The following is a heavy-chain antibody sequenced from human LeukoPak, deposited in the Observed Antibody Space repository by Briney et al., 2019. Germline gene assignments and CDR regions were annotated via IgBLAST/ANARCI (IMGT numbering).Heavy chain of an antibody. CDR3: ARVRGSYHFDY. D-gene: IGHD1-26*01. J-gene: IGHJ4*02. CDR2: MSGSGGST. V-gene: IGHV3-23*01. CDR1: GFTFNSYA. Sequence: GGSLRLSCAASGFTFNSYAMSWVRQAPGKGLEWVSAMSGSGGSTYYADSVKGRFTISRDNAKNTLYLQMNSLRAEDTAVYYCARVRGSYHFDYWGQGTLVTVSS.